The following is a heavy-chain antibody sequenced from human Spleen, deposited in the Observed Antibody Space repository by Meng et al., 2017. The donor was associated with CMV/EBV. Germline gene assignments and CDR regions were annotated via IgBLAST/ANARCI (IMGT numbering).Heavy chain of an antibody. Sequence: GESLKISCAASGFTFSSYAMSWVRQAPGKGLEWVSAISGSGSGKYYVDSVMGRFTISRDNSKSTLYLQMNSLRAEDTAVYYCAKPYCSSTSCYKRGFDFWGQGTLVTVSS. J-gene: IGHJ4*02. CDR2: ISGSGSGK. D-gene: IGHD2-2*02. CDR3: AKPYCSSTSCYKRGFDF. V-gene: IGHV3-23*01. CDR1: GFTFSSYA.